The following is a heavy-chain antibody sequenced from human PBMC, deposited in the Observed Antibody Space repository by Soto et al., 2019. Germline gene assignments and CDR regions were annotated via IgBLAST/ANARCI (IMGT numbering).Heavy chain of an antibody. Sequence: GGSLRLSCAASGFTFSSYAMSWVRQAPGKGLEWVSAISGSGGSTYYADSVKGRFTISRDNSKNTLYLQMNSLRAEDTAVYYCAKDLGRDDYIWGSYPLSSYFDYWGQGTLVTVSS. CDR3: AKDLGRDDYIWGSYPLSSYFDY. CDR2: ISGSGGST. D-gene: IGHD3-16*02. CDR1: GFTFSSYA. V-gene: IGHV3-23*01. J-gene: IGHJ4*02.